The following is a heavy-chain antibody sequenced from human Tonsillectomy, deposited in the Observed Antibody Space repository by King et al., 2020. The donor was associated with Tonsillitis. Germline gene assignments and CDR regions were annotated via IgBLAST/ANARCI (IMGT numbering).Heavy chain of an antibody. D-gene: IGHD6-6*01. Sequence: VQLVESGGGLVKPGGSLRLSCAASGFTFSSYSMNWVRQAPGKGLEWVSSISSSSSYIYYADSVKGRFTISRDNAKNSLYLQMNSLRAEDTAVYYCARGPSRIAARFALTYPDYWGQGTLVTVSS. CDR2: ISSSSSYI. CDR3: ARGPSRIAARFALTYPDY. CDR1: GFTFSSYS. J-gene: IGHJ4*02. V-gene: IGHV3-21*01.